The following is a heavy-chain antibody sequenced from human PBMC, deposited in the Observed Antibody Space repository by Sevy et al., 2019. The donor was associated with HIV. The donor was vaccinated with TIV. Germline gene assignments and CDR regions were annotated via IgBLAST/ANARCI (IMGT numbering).Heavy chain of an antibody. V-gene: IGHV1-8*02. CDR3: ARYFGGFIAH. J-gene: IGHJ5*02. CDR1: GYTFSSFD. CDR2: MNPNSGNT. Sequence: ASVKVSCKASGYTFSSFDINWVRQATGQGLEWMGWMNPNSGNTGYAQNFQGRVTMTRNTSINTAYLDLSSLRSEDTGVYYCARYFGGFIAHWGQGTLVTVSS. D-gene: IGHD3-16*01.